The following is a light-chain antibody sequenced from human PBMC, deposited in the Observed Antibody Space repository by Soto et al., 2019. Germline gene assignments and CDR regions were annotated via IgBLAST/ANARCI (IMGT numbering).Light chain of an antibody. V-gene: IGKV3-15*01. CDR2: GAS. CDR1: QTVSTN. J-gene: IGKJ4*01. CDR3: QQYYHWPVT. Sequence: EIVLTQSPGTLSLSPGERATLSCRASQTVSTNYLAWYQHKPGQAPRLLISGASTGATGIPPRFRGSGSGTEFTLTVDTLQSEDIAIYYCQQYYHWPVTFGGGTKVDIK.